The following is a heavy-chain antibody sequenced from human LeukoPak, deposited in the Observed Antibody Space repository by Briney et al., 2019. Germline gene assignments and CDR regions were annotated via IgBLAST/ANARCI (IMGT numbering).Heavy chain of an antibody. CDR2: MYESGST. D-gene: IGHD2-21*02. J-gene: IGHJ4*02. Sequence: NPSETLSLTCSVSGDSLASTNYYWGWIRQSPGKGLEYIGTMYESGSTFYNPSLNSRVTISLDTSRNEFSLTLRSVTAADTAVYYCVRDASVTALFDSWGQGALVTVSS. CDR3: VRDASVTALFDS. CDR1: GDSLASTNYY. V-gene: IGHV4-39*07.